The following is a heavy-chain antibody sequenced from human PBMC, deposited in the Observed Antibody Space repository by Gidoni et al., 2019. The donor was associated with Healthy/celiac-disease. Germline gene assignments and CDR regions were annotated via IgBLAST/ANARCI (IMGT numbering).Heavy chain of an antibody. V-gene: IGHV3-21*01. Sequence: EVQLVESGGGLVKPGGSLRLSCAASGFTFSSYSMNWGRQAPGKGLEWVSSISSSSSYIYYADSVKGRFTISRDNAKNSLYLQMNSLRAEDTAVYYCARDHEMATIFDYWGQGTLVTVSS. J-gene: IGHJ4*02. CDR1: GFTFSSYS. CDR2: ISSSSSYI. CDR3: ARDHEMATIFDY. D-gene: IGHD5-12*01.